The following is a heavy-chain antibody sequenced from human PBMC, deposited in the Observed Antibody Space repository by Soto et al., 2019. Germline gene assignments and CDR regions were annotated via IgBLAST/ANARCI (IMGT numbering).Heavy chain of an antibody. J-gene: IGHJ6*02. Sequence: GGSLRLSCAASGFTFSSYSMNWVRQAPGKGLEWVSSISSSSSYIYYADSVKGRFTISRDNAKNSLYLQMNSLRAEDTAVYYCAREFPGELLTEDYYYYGMDVWGQGTTVTVSS. V-gene: IGHV3-21*01. CDR2: ISSSSSYI. CDR3: AREFPGELLTEDYYYYGMDV. CDR1: GFTFSSYS. D-gene: IGHD3-10*01.